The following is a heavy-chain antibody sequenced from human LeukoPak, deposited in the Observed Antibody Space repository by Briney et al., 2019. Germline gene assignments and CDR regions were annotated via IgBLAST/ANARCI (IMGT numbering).Heavy chain of an antibody. CDR2: IYTSGST. D-gene: IGHD6-6*01. V-gene: IGHV4-4*07. CDR1: GGSISSYY. Sequence: PSETLSLTCTVSGGSISSYYWSWIWQPAGEGLEWIGRIYTSGSTNYNPSLKSRVAMSVDTSKNQFSLKLSSVTAADTAVYYCARDSSSSYYYYYMDVWGKGTTVTVSS. CDR3: ARDSSSSYYYYYMDV. J-gene: IGHJ6*03.